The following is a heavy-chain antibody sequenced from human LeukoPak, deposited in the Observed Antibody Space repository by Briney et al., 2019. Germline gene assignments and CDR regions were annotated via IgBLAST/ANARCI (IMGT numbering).Heavy chain of an antibody. D-gene: IGHD6-13*01. CDR2: IYNSGST. V-gene: IGHV4-59*01. CDR3: ARTMGHGSSWYYGMDV. CDR1: GGSISSYY. Sequence: SETLSLTYTVSGGSISSYYWSWIRQPPGKGLEWIRYIYNSGSTNYNPSLKSRVTISVDTSKNQFSLKLSSVTAADTAVYYCARTMGHGSSWYYGMDVWGQGTTVTVSS. J-gene: IGHJ6*02.